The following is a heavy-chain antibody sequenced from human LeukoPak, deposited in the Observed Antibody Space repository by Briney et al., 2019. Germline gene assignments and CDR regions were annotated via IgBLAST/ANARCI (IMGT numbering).Heavy chain of an antibody. Sequence: ASVKVSCKASGYTFTGYYMHWVRQSPGQGLEWMGWINPNSGGTNYAQKFQGRVTMTRDTSISTAYMELSRLRSDDTAVYYCARIVVMVLGYYYMDVWGKGTTVTVSS. CDR2: INPNSGGT. CDR3: ARIVVMVLGYYYMDV. CDR1: GYTFTGYY. D-gene: IGHD4/OR15-4a*01. J-gene: IGHJ6*03. V-gene: IGHV1-2*02.